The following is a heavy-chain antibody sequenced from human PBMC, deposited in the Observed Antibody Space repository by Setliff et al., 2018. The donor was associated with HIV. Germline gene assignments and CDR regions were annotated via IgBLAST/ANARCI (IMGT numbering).Heavy chain of an antibody. J-gene: IGHJ4*02. D-gene: IGHD2-21*01. CDR2: TYSSGST. V-gene: IGHV4-61*09. Sequence: LSLTCTVSGGSISSDTYHYSWIRQPAGKGLEWIGQTYSSGSTKCIPSLKSRVTISVDTSKNQFSLTLSSVTAADTAMYYCATYAGNGGGKGYWGQGTLVTVSS. CDR1: GGSISSDTYH. CDR3: ATYAGNGGGKGY.